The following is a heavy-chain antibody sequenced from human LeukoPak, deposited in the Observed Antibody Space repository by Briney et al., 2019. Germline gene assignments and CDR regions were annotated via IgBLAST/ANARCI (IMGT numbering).Heavy chain of an antibody. Sequence: GESLKISWKGSGYSFTSYWIAWVRQMPGKGLEWMGIIYPGDSDTRYSPSLQGQVTISADKFISTAYLQWSSLKASDTAMYYCARHVGNDWSHFDSWGQGTLVTVSS. CDR2: IYPGDSDT. V-gene: IGHV5-51*01. J-gene: IGHJ4*02. D-gene: IGHD3-9*01. CDR3: ARHVGNDWSHFDS. CDR1: GYSFTSYW.